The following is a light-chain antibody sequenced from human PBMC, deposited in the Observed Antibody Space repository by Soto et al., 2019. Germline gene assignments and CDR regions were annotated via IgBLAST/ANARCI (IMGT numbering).Light chain of an antibody. CDR2: DAS. Sequence: DIQMTQSPSSLSASVGDRVTITCQASQDISNYLNWYQQKPGKAPKLLIYDASNLETGVPSRFSGSGSGTDFTFTISSLQPEDIATYYCQQYDKLRITFGLGTRLEIK. CDR3: QQYDKLRIT. J-gene: IGKJ5*01. CDR1: QDISNY. V-gene: IGKV1-33*01.